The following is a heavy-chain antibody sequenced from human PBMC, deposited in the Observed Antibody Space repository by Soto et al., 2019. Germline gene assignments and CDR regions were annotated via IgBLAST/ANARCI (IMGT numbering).Heavy chain of an antibody. CDR1: GYTFTGYY. D-gene: IGHD6-6*01. Sequence: QVQLVQSGAEVKKPGASVKVSCRASGYTFTGYYMHWVRQAPGQGLEWMGWINPNGGGAHYAQKFQGRVTMTRNTSISTAYMELSSLRSEDTAVYYCARGRIAARHFQHWGQGTLVTVSS. CDR3: ARGRIAARHFQH. CDR2: INPNGGGA. J-gene: IGHJ1*01. V-gene: IGHV1-2*02.